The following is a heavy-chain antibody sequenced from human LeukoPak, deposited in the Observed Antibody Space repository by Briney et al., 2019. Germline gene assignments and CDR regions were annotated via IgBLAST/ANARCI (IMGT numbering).Heavy chain of an antibody. CDR1: GYTFTDYY. J-gene: IGHJ4*02. CDR2: INPDSGGT. CDR3: ARESIPRYYSDS. V-gene: IGHV1-2*02. Sequence: GASVKVSCKASGYTFTDYYMHWVRQAPGQGLEWMGWINPDSGGTNYAQKFQGRVTMTRDTSISTAYMELRRLRSDDTAVYYCARESIPRYYSDSWGQGTLVTVSS. D-gene: IGHD2-2*02.